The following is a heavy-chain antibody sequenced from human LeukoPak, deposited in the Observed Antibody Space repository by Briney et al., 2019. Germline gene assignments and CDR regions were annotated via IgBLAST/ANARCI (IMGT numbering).Heavy chain of an antibody. CDR3: VSFHETY. CDR2: INSDGSWT. V-gene: IGHV3-74*01. CDR1: GNYW. Sequence: GGSLRLSCAASGNYWMHWVRQSPGKGLVWVSHINSDGSWTSYADSVKGRFTISKDNAKNTVYLQMNNLRAEDTAVYYCVSFHETYWGRGILVTVSS. J-gene: IGHJ4*02.